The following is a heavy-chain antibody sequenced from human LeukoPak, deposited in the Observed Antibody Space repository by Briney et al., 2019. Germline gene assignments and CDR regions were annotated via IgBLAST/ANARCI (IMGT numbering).Heavy chain of an antibody. CDR2: IYYSGST. CDR1: GGSLSSYY. D-gene: IGHD6-13*01. J-gene: IGHJ5*02. V-gene: IGHV4-59*08. CDR3: ARTLQRPIAAAGTRWFDP. Sequence: SETLSLTCTVSGGSLSSYYWSWIRQPPGKGLEWIGYIYYSGSTNYNPSLKSRVTISVDTSKNQFSLKLSSVTAADTAVYYCARTLQRPIAAAGTRWFDPWGQGTLVTVSS.